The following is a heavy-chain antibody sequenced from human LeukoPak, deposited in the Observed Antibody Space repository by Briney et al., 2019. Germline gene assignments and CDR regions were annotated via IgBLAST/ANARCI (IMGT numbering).Heavy chain of an antibody. CDR3: ASPRYNWNYPDV. CDR1: GYTFTDYY. J-gene: IGHJ6*03. Sequence: ASVTVSCKAAGYTFTDYYLHWVRQAPGQGLAWMGWISPNTGDTNYAQKFQGRVTMTRDTSISTAYMELSSLRSDDTAVYYCASPRYNWNYPDVWGKGTTVTVSS. CDR2: ISPNTGDT. D-gene: IGHD1-20*01. V-gene: IGHV1-2*02.